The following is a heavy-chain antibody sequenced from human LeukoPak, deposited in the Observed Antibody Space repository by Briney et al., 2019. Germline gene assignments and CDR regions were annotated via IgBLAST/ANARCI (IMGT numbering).Heavy chain of an antibody. V-gene: IGHV3-74*01. J-gene: IGHJ4*02. Sequence: SGGSLGLSCAASGFTFSSYWMQWVRQAPGKGLVWVSRINSDGSTTSYADSVKGRFTISRDNAKNTLFLQMNSLRAEDTAVYYCARGLYRSGWYYFDYWGQGTLVTVSS. CDR1: GFTFSSYW. D-gene: IGHD6-19*01. CDR2: INSDGSTT. CDR3: ARGLYRSGWYYFDY.